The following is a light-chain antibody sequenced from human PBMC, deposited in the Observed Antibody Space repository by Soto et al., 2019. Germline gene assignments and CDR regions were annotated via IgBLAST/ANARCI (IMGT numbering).Light chain of an antibody. Sequence: QSVLTQSPSASGTPGQRVTMSCSGSTSNIGSKTVNWYRQLPGTAPKLLLYSNDQRPSGVPDRFSGSKSGTSASLAISGLQSEDEADYYCAAWDASLNGYVFGTGTELTVL. CDR1: TSNIGSKT. CDR2: SND. V-gene: IGLV1-44*01. CDR3: AAWDASLNGYV. J-gene: IGLJ1*01.